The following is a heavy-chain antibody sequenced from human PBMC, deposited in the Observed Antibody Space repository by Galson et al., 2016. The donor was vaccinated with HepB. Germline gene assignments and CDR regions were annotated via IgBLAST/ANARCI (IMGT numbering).Heavy chain of an antibody. CDR2: ISGSGGST. Sequence: SLRLSCAASGFTFSRYATSWVRQAPGKGLEWVSAISGSGGSTYYGDPVKGRFTISRDNSKNTLYLQMNSLRAEDTAVYYCARGESLGGGVFDYWGQGTLVTVSS. CDR3: ARGESLGGGVFDY. V-gene: IGHV3-23*01. D-gene: IGHD3-16*01. CDR1: GFTFSRYA. J-gene: IGHJ4*02.